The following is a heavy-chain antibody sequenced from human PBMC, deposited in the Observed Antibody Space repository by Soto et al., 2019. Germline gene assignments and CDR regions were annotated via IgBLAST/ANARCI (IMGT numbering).Heavy chain of an antibody. J-gene: IGHJ4*02. D-gene: IGHD2-15*01. CDR1: GITFSSFP. CDR2: ISANGDGT. CDR3: AKGRRPYCSAGTCYWTDDY. V-gene: IGHV3-23*01. Sequence: EVHLLESGGGLVQPGGSLRLSCEASGITFSSFPMSWVRQAPGEGLEWVSSISANGDGTYYADSVRGLFTISRDNSKNTLYLHMNALTADDTALYSCAKGRRPYCSAGTCYWTDDYWGQGTLVTVSS.